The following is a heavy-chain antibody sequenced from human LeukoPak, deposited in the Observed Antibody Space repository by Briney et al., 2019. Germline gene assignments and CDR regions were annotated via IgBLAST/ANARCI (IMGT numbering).Heavy chain of an antibody. Sequence: SETLSLTCTVSGGSISSYYWSWIRQPPGKGLEWIGYIYYSGSTYYNPSLKSRVTISVDTSKNQFSLKLSSVTAADTAVYYCARGTITMVRGVITQFDPWGQGTLVTVSS. CDR1: GGSISSYY. J-gene: IGHJ5*02. D-gene: IGHD3-10*01. CDR2: IYYSGST. V-gene: IGHV4-59*12. CDR3: ARGTITMVRGVITQFDP.